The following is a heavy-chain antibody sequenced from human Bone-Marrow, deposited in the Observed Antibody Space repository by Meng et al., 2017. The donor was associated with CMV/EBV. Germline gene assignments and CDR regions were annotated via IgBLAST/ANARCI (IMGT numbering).Heavy chain of an antibody. CDR2: IYPGDSDT. CDR1: GYTFTSYW. Sequence: GESPEISRKGSGYTFTSYWIAWVRQMPGEGLEWMGIIYPGDSDTRYSPSFQGQVTIPADKSISTAYLQWSSLKTPDTTMYYCARALYSSSDPFDYWGQGTLVTVSS. D-gene: IGHD6-6*01. J-gene: IGHJ4*02. V-gene: IGHV5-51*01. CDR3: ARALYSSSDPFDY.